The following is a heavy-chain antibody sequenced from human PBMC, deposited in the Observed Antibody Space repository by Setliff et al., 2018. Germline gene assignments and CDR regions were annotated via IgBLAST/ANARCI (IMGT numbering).Heavy chain of an antibody. CDR3: ASDIHNDYDYFDY. J-gene: IGHJ4*02. D-gene: IGHD4-17*01. CDR2: VRSRINNFAT. CDR1: GFTSSRSA. V-gene: IGHV3-73*01. Sequence: GGSLRLSCAASGFTSSRSAIHWVRQASGKGLEWVGRVRSRINNFATAYDASVKGRFIISRDDSKNTAYLQMNSLKTEDTAVYYCASDIHNDYDYFDYWGQGIQVTVSS.